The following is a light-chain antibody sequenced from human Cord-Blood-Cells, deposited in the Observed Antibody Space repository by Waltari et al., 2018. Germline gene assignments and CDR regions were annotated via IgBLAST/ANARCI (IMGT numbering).Light chain of an antibody. J-gene: IGLJ1*01. V-gene: IGLV1-40*01. CDR1: SPNIGAGYD. Sequence: QSVLTQPPSVSGAPGQRVTISCTGSSPNIGAGYDVHWYQQLPGTAPKLLIYGNSKRPSGVPDRFSGPKSGTSASLAITGLQAEDEADYYCQSYDSSLSGVFGTGTKVTVL. CDR2: GNS. CDR3: QSYDSSLSGV.